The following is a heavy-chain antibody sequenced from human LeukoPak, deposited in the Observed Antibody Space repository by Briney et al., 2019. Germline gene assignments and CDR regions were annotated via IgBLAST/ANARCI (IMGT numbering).Heavy chain of an antibody. CDR2: IYYSGST. V-gene: IGHV4-39*01. Sequence: EWIGSIYYSGSTYYTPSLKSRVTISVDTSKNQFSLKLSSVTAADTAVYYCARAHFGVVIDYWGQGTLVTVSS. D-gene: IGHD3-3*01. J-gene: IGHJ4*02. CDR3: ARAHFGVVIDY.